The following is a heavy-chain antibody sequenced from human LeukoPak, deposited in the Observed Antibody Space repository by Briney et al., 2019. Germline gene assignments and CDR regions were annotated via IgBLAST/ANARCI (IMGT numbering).Heavy chain of an antibody. J-gene: IGHJ4*02. V-gene: IGHV3-30-3*01. D-gene: IGHD2-2*01. Sequence: PGRSLRLSCAASGFTFSSYPMHWVRQAPGKGLEWVAVISYDGSNKYYADSVKGRFTISRDNSKNTLYLRMNSLRAEDTAVYYCARGAPYCSSISCYVEYWGQGTLVTVSS. CDR1: GFTFSSYP. CDR3: ARGAPYCSSISCYVEY. CDR2: ISYDGSNK.